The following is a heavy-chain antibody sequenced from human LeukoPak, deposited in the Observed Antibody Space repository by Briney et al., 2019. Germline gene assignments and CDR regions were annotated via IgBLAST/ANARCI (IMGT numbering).Heavy chain of an antibody. CDR2: INHSGDT. CDR1: GYSIRRGYF. D-gene: IGHD2-15*01. V-gene: IGHV4-38-2*02. CDR3: ARDHDTPSSPWTIDP. J-gene: IGHJ5*02. Sequence: SETLSLTCTVSGYSIRRGYFWAWIRQPPGQGLELIGSINHSGDTYYNPSLEGRVTISVDTSKNQFSLKLTSVTAADTAEYYCARDHDTPSSPWTIDPWGRGTLVTVSS.